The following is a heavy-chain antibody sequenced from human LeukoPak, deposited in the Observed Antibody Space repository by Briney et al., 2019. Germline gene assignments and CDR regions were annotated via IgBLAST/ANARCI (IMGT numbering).Heavy chain of an antibody. Sequence: SVKVSCKASGGTFSSYAISWVRQAPGQGLEWMGRIIPILGIANYAQKFQGRVTITADKSTSTAYMELSSLRSEVTAVYYCATYSSGWYPGYWGQGTLVTVSS. CDR1: GGTFSSYA. J-gene: IGHJ4*02. CDR3: ATYSSGWYPGY. V-gene: IGHV1-69*04. CDR2: IIPILGIA. D-gene: IGHD6-19*01.